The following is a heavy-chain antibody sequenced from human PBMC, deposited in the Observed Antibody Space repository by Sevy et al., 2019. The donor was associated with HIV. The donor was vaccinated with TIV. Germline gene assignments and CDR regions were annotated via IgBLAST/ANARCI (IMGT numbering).Heavy chain of an antibody. D-gene: IGHD6-19*01. V-gene: IGHV3-30-3*01. CDR1: GFTFSSYA. Sequence: GGSLRLSCAASGFTFSSYAMHWVRQAPGKGLEWVAVISYDGSNKYDADSVKGRFTISRDNSKNTLYLQMNSLRAEDTAVYYCARRRYSSGWENFDYWGQGTLVTVSS. CDR3: ARRRYSSGWENFDY. J-gene: IGHJ4*02. CDR2: ISYDGSNK.